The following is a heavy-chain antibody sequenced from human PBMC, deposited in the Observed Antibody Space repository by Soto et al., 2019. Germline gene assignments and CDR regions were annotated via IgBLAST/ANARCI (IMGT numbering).Heavy chain of an antibody. CDR3: AKVFGTDSSGYYIDY. D-gene: IGHD3-22*01. CDR1: GYTFTSYY. V-gene: IGHV1-46*01. J-gene: IGHJ4*02. Sequence: ASVKVSCKASGYTFTSYYMHWVRQAPGQGLEWMGIINPSGGSTSYAQKFQGRVTMTRDTSTSTVYMELSSLRSEDTAVYYCAKVFGTDSSGYYIDYWGQATLVTVPS. CDR2: INPSGGST.